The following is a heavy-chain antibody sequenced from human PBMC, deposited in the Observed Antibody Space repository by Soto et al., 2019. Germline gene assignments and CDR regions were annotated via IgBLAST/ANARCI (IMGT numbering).Heavy chain of an antibody. D-gene: IGHD2-15*01. V-gene: IGHV3-11*05. J-gene: IGHJ2*01. CDR2: ISSSSRYT. CDR1: GFTFSDYY. CDR3: ARADGRDRYFDL. Sequence: QVQLVESGGDLVKPGGSLRLSCAASGFTFSDYYMNWIRQAPGKGLEWVSYISSSSRYTNSADSVKGRFTISRDNAKNALLQQKNSRRGEDTALHYWARADGRDRYFDLWGRGTLLTVSS.